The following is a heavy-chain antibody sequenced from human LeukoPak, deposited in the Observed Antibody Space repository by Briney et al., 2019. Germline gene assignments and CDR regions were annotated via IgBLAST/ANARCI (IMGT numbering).Heavy chain of an antibody. CDR1: GFTFSSYS. V-gene: IGHV3-21*01. CDR2: ISSRSSYI. Sequence: GGSLRLSCAASGFTFSSYSMNWVRQAPGKGLEWVSSISSRSSYIYYAESVKGRFTISRDNAKSSLYLQMNSLRAEDTAVYYCARGGMATNRDYMDVWGKGTTVTVSS. J-gene: IGHJ6*03. D-gene: IGHD5-24*01. CDR3: ARGGMATNRDYMDV.